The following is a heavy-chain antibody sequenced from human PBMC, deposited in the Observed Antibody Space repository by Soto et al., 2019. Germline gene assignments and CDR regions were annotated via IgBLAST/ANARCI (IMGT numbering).Heavy chain of an antibody. CDR1: GFTFSGSS. Sequence: EVQLVESGGGLVQPGGSLKLSCVASGFTFSGSSMHWVRQASGKGLGWVGRIRNKANSYATAYAASVKGRFTISRDDSNNTAYLQMNSLKTEDTAVYYCTSHSPEDMIRKWGQGTLVTVSS. CDR3: TSHSPEDMIRK. CDR2: IRNKANSYAT. D-gene: IGHD2-15*01. J-gene: IGHJ4*02. V-gene: IGHV3-73*02.